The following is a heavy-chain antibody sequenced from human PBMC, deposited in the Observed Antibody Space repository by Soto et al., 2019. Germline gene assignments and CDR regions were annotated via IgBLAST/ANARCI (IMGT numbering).Heavy chain of an antibody. CDR3: AIAGLIMYYFDS. CDR2: VYYSGSP. CDR1: GGSVDSGSHY. V-gene: IGHV4-61*01. J-gene: IGHJ4*02. D-gene: IGHD3-10*01. Sequence: QVQLQESGPGLVKPSETLSLTCSVSGGSVDSGSHYWAWIRQPPGKGLEWIGHVYYSGSPNYKPSLKSRVTILVDTSKNQFSLSMTSVTAADTAVYYCAIAGLIMYYFDSWGQGTQVTVSS.